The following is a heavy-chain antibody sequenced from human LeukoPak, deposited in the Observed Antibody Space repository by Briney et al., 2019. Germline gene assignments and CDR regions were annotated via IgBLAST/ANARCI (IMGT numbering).Heavy chain of an antibody. Sequence: GASVKVSCKASGYTFTSYYLHWVRQAPGQGLEWMGTINPSGGSTTYAQKFQGRVTMTRDTSTSTVYMELSSLRSEDTAVYYCASHTGAGVAFRPFHIWGQGTMVTVSS. CDR3: ASHTGAGVAFRPFHI. CDR1: GYTFTSYY. J-gene: IGHJ3*02. D-gene: IGHD2-8*01. CDR2: INPSGGST. V-gene: IGHV1-46*01.